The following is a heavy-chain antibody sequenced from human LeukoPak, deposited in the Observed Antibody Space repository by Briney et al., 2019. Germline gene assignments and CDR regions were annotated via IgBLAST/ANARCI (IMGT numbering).Heavy chain of an antibody. CDR3: AKAPTFGGVIVFLDY. J-gene: IGHJ4*02. Sequence: GGSLRLSCAASGFTFSSYAMSWVRQAPGKGLEWVSGISGSGGSTYYAVSVKGRFTNSRDNSKNTLFLQMNSLRAEDTAVYYCAKAPTFGGVIVFLDYWGQGTLVTVSS. CDR1: GFTFSSYA. D-gene: IGHD3-16*02. V-gene: IGHV3-23*01. CDR2: ISGSGGST.